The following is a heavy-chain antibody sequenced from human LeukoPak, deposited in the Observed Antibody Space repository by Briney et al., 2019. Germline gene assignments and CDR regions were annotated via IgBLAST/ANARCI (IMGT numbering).Heavy chain of an antibody. CDR2: MNPNSGNT. CDR1: GYTFTSYD. J-gene: IGHJ4*02. D-gene: IGHD3-3*01. CDR3: ARGRRVTIFGVVIQYYFDY. Sequence: ASVKVSCKASGYTFTSYDINWVRQATGQGLEWMGWMNPNSGNTGYAQKFQGRVTMTRNTSISTAYMELSSLRSEDTAVYYCARGRRVTIFGVVIQYYFDYWGQGILVTVSS. V-gene: IGHV1-8*01.